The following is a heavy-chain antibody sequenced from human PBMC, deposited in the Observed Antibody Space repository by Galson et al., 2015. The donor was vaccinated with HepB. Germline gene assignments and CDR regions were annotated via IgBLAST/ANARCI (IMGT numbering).Heavy chain of an antibody. J-gene: IGHJ6*03. CDR3: ATAPSGYDITYYYYYMDV. V-gene: IGHV1-69*10. D-gene: IGHD5-12*01. CDR2: IIPILGIA. Sequence: SVKVSCKASGGTFNSYAIGWVRQAPGQGLEWMGGIIPILGIANYAQKFQGRVTITADKSTSTAYMELSSLRSEDTAVYYCATAPSGYDITYYYYYMDVWGKGTTVTVSS. CDR1: GGTFNSYA.